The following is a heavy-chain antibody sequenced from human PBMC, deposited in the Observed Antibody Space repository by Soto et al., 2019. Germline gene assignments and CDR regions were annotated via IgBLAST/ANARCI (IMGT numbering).Heavy chain of an antibody. CDR3: ASWPWDYYDSSGYYYFDY. D-gene: IGHD3-22*01. V-gene: IGHV3-7*01. Sequence: GGSLRLSCAASGFTFSNYAMSWVRQAPGKGLEWVANIKQDGSEKYYVDSVKGRFTISRDNAKNSLYLQMNSLRAEDTAVYYCASWPWDYYDSSGYYYFDYWGQGTLVTVSS. CDR1: GFTFSNYA. CDR2: IKQDGSEK. J-gene: IGHJ4*02.